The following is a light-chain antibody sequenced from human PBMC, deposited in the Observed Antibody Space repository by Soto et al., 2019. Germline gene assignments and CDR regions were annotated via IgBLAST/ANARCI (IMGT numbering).Light chain of an antibody. Sequence: DIQLTQSPSFLSASVGDRVTITCRASQGISSYLAWYQQKPGKAPKLLIYAASTLQSGVPSRFSGSGSGTEFTLTISSLQPEDFATYYCQQRNSYPLTLGAGTKVDIK. CDR3: QQRNSYPLT. CDR1: QGISSY. CDR2: AAS. V-gene: IGKV1-9*01. J-gene: IGKJ4*01.